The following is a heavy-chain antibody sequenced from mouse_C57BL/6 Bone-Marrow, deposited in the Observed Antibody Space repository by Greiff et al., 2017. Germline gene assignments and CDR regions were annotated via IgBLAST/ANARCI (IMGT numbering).Heavy chain of an antibody. V-gene: IGHV5-17*01. CDR1: GFTFSDYG. D-gene: IGHD1-1*01. CDR2: ISSGSSTI. J-gene: IGHJ1*03. CDR3: ARRYHWYFDV. Sequence: EVNLVESGGGLVKPGGSLKLSCAASGFTFSDYGMHWVRQAPEKGLEWVAYISSGSSTIYYADTVKGRFTISRDNAKNTLFLQMTSLRSEDTAMYYCARRYHWYFDVWGTGTTVTVSS.